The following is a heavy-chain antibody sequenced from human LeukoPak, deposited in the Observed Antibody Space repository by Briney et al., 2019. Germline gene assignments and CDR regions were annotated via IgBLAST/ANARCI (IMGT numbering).Heavy chain of an antibody. CDR2: VRSDGGIK. Sequence: GGSLRLSCAASGFTFSNYGMHWVRQAPGKGLEWVAFVRSDGGIKYYADSVKGRFTISRDNSKNTLYLQMNSLRAEDTAVYYCAKGSDYCTSTSCYGFGEFDYWGQGTLVTVSS. CDR3: AKGSDYCTSTSCYGFGEFDY. V-gene: IGHV3-30*02. J-gene: IGHJ4*02. CDR1: GFTFSNYG. D-gene: IGHD2-2*01.